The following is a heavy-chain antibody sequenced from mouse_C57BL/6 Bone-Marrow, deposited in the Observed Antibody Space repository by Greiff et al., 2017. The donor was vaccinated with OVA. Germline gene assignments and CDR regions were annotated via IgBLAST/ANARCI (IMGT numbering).Heavy chain of an antibody. CDR3: ARDDGYVFEY. CDR2: IYPGSGNT. Sequence: QVQLQQSGAEVVRPGASVKLSCKASGYTFTDHYINWVKQRPGQGLEWIARIYPGSGNTYYNEKFKGKATLTAEKSSNTAYMQLSSLTSEDSAVYFGARDDGYVFEYWGQGTTLTVSS. CDR1: GYTFTDHY. V-gene: IGHV1-76*01. D-gene: IGHD2-3*01. J-gene: IGHJ2*01.